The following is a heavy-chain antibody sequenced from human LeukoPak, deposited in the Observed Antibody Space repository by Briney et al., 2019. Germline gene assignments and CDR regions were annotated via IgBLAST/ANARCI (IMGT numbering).Heavy chain of an antibody. CDR3: ARVTYYYDSSSYYPHLDY. Sequence: SQTLSLTCTVSGGSISSGGYYWSWIRQHPGKGLEWIGYIYYSGSTYYNPSLKSRVTISVDTSKNQFSLKLSSVTAADTAVYYCARVTYYYDSSSYYPHLDYWGQGTLVTVSS. J-gene: IGHJ4*02. CDR1: GGSISSGGYY. V-gene: IGHV4-31*03. CDR2: IYYSGST. D-gene: IGHD3-22*01.